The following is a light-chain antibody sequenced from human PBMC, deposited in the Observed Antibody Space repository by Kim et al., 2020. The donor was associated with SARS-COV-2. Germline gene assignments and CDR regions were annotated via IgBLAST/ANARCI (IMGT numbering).Light chain of an antibody. J-gene: IGKJ1*01. V-gene: IGKV4-1*01. CDR1: QSVLYSSNNKNY. CDR2: WAS. CDR3: QQYYSTPRT. Sequence: DIVMTQSPDSLAVPLGERATINCKSGQSVLYSSNNKNYLAWYQQKPGQPPKLLIYWASIRESGVPDRFSGSGSGTDFTLTISSLQAEDVAVYYCQQYYSTPRTFGQGTKVDIK.